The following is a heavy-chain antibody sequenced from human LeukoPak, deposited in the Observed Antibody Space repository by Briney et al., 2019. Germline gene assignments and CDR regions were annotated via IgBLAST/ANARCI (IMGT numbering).Heavy chain of an antibody. CDR2: ISSSSSYI. J-gene: IGHJ4*02. Sequence: GGSLRLSCAASGFTFSSYSMNWVRQAPGKGLEWVSSISSSSSYIYYADSVKGRFTISRDNAKNSLYLQMNSLRAEDTAVYYCARESSYAYYYGSGSLDYWGQGTLVTVSS. D-gene: IGHD3-10*01. V-gene: IGHV3-21*01. CDR3: ARESSYAYYYGSGSLDY. CDR1: GFTFSSYS.